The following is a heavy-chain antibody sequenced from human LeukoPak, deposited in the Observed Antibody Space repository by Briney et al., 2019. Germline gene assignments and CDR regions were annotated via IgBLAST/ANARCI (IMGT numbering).Heavy chain of an antibody. CDR2: IYYSGST. V-gene: IGHV4-30-4*01. J-gene: IGHJ4*02. Sequence: PSETLSLTCTVSGGSISSGDYYWSWIRQPPGKGLEWIGYIYYSGSTYYNPSLKSRVTISVDTSKNQFSLHLNSVTPEDTAVYYCARGATAYYDYWGQGTLVTVSS. CDR3: ARGATAYYDY. D-gene: IGHD5-12*01. CDR1: GGSISSGDYY.